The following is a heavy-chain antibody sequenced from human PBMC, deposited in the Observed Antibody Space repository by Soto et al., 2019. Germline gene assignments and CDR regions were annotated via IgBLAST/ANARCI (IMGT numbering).Heavy chain of an antibody. V-gene: IGHV3-30*18. Sequence: GGCLRLSCAASGFTFSSYGMHWVRQAPGKGLEWVAVISYDGSNKYYADSVKGRFTISRDNSKNTLYLQMNSLRAEDTAVYYCAKMGGGYSQGFDYWGQGTLVTVSS. CDR3: AKMGGGYSQGFDY. J-gene: IGHJ4*02. CDR1: GFTFSSYG. CDR2: ISYDGSNK. D-gene: IGHD5-18*01.